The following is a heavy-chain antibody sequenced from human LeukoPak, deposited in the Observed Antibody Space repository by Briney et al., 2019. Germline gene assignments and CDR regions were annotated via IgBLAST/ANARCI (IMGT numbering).Heavy chain of an antibody. CDR2: ISSSGSTI. J-gene: IGHJ4*02. V-gene: IGHV3-48*04. CDR3: ARDGLYCSSTSCSLYFDY. CDR1: GFTFSSYG. D-gene: IGHD2-2*01. Sequence: GGSLRLSCAASGFTFSSYGMHWVRQAPGKGLEWVSYISSSGSTIYYADSVKGRFTISRDNAKNSLYLQMNSLRAEDTAVYYCARDGLYCSSTSCSLYFDYWGQGTLVTVSS.